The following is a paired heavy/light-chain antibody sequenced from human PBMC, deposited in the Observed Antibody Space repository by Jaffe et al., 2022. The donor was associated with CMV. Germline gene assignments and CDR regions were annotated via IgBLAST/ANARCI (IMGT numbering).Light chain of an antibody. CDR1: TGAVTSGHY. CDR3: LLSYSGAPPYV. CDR2: DTS. J-gene: IGLJ1*01. V-gene: IGLV7-46*01. Sequence: QAVVTQEPSLTVSPGGTVTLTCGSSTGAVTSGHYPYWFQQKPGQAPRTLIYDTSNKHSWTPARFSGSLLGGKAALTLSGAQPEDEAEYYCLLSYSGAPPYVFGTGTKVTVL.
Heavy chain of an antibody. CDR3: TRTLNYDILTGYYDLWDY. D-gene: IGHD3-9*01. J-gene: IGHJ4*02. CDR1: GFTFSGSA. Sequence: EVQLVESGGGLVQPGGSLKLSCAASGFTFSGSAMHWVRQASGKGLEWVGRIRSKANSYATAYAASVKGRFTISRDDSKNTAYLQMNSLKTEDTAVYYCTRTLNYDILTGYYDLWDYWGQGTLVTVSS. V-gene: IGHV3-73*01. CDR2: IRSKANSYAT.